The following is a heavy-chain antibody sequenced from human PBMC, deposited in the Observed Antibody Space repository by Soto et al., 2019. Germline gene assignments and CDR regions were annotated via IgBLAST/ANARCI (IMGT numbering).Heavy chain of an antibody. Sequence: SETLSLTCSVSGDSISNLDYFWAWIRQPPGQALEYIGYIYKSSTTYYNPSFESRVAISVDTSKSQFSLNVTSVTAADTAVYFCARGRYCLTGRCFPNWFDSWGQGALVTVSS. CDR1: GDSISNLDYF. CDR2: IYKSSTT. V-gene: IGHV4-30-4*01. CDR3: ARGRYCLTGRCFPNWFDS. J-gene: IGHJ5*01. D-gene: IGHD7-27*01.